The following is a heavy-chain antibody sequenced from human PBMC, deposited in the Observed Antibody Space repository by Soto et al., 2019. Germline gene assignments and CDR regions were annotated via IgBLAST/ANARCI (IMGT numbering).Heavy chain of an antibody. D-gene: IGHD3-22*01. CDR1: GGSISNYY. CDR3: ARTYYYDSSGSFYWYFDL. CDR2: ISYSGST. Sequence: QVQLQESGPGLVKPSETLSLTCTVSGGSISNYYWSWIRQPPGKGLEWIGYISYSGSTNYYPSLKSRVTITVDTSKNQFSLKLSSVTAADTAVYYCARTYYYDSSGSFYWYFDLWGRGTLVTVSS. J-gene: IGHJ2*01. V-gene: IGHV4-59*01.